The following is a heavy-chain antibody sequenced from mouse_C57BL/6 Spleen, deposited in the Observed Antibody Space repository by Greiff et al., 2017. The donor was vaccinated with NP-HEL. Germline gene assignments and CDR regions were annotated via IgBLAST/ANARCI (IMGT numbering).Heavy chain of an antibody. CDR3: ARHEDSSGPYYYAMDY. CDR1: GYTFTEYT. J-gene: IGHJ4*01. D-gene: IGHD3-2*02. V-gene: IGHV1-62-2*01. Sequence: VQLKESGAELVKPGASVKLSCKASGYTFTEYTIHWVKQRSGQGLEWIGWFYPGSGSIKYNEKFKDKATLTADKSSSTVYMELSRLTSEDSAVYFCARHEDSSGPYYYAMDYWGQGTSVTVSS. CDR2: FYPGSGSI.